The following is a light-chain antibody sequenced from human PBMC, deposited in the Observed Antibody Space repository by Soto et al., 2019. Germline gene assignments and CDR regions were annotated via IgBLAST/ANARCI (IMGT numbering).Light chain of an antibody. J-gene: IGKJ1*01. CDR1: QSVLYRSNNKNY. CDR2: WAS. V-gene: IGKV4-1*01. CDR3: HHYYSSQWS. Sequence: DIVVTQSPDSLAVSLGERATVNCKTSQSVLYRSNNKNYLGCYQQKPGQPPKLLISWASTRESGVPDRFSGSGSETDFTLTISSLQAEDVAVYYCHHYYSSQWSFGQGTKVEIK.